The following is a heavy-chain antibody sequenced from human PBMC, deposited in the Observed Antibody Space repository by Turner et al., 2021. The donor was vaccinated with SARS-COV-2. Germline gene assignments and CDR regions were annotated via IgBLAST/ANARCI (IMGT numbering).Heavy chain of an antibody. J-gene: IGHJ6*02. V-gene: IGHV1-69*08. CDR1: GGTFRSYT. CDR2: IIPILGIA. CDR3: ARDEGEIAAAGIVYYYGMDV. D-gene: IGHD6-13*01. Sequence: QVQLVQSGAEVKKPGSSVKVSCKASGGTFRSYTISWVRQAPGQGLEWMGRIIPILGIAKYAQKFQGRGTITADKSTSTAYMELSSLRSEDTAVYYCARDEGEIAAAGIVYYYGMDVWGQGTTVTVSS.